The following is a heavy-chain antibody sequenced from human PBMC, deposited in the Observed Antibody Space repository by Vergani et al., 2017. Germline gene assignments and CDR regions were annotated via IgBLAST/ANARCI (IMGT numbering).Heavy chain of an antibody. D-gene: IGHD2-8*01. CDR2: IKQDGTEK. CDR1: GVIFSRYW. CDR3: ARDTRYCNNPTFLPNNSFDY. Sequence: EVQLVESGGGLVQPGGSLRLSCAASGVIFSRYWMSWVRQAPGKGLEWVANIKQDGTEKYYVDSVKGRFTISRDNSKNSLFLQIISLRAEDTAVYYCARDTRYCNNPTFLPNNSFDYWGQGILVTVSS. J-gene: IGHJ4*02. V-gene: IGHV3-7*01.